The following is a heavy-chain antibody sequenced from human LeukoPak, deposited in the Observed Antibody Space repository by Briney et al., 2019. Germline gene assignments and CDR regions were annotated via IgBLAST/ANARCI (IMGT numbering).Heavy chain of an antibody. Sequence: PGRSLRLSCAASGFTFSSYGMHWVRQAPGKGLEWVTFIYNDGSQEYYADSVKGRFSISRDNSKNTLYLQMNSLRAEDAAVYYCARDHAISVAGSGLDYWGQGTLVTVSA. V-gene: IGHV3-33*01. J-gene: IGHJ4*02. CDR1: GFTFSSYG. D-gene: IGHD6-19*01. CDR2: IYNDGSQE. CDR3: ARDHAISVAGSGLDY.